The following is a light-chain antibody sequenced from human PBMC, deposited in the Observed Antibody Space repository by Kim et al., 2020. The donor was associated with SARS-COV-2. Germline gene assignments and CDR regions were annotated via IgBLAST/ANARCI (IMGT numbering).Light chain of an antibody. CDR3: QQYNNWPYT. J-gene: IGKJ2*01. Sequence: PATLSVSPGERATLSCRASQSVSSNLAWYQQKPGQAPRLLIYGASTRATVIPARFSGSGSGTEFTLTISSLQSEDFAVYYCQQYNNWPYTFGQGTKLEI. CDR1: QSVSSN. CDR2: GAS. V-gene: IGKV3D-15*01.